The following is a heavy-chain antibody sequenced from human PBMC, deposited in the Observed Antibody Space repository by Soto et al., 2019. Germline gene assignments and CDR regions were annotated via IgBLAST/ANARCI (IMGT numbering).Heavy chain of an antibody. V-gene: IGHV3-74*01. D-gene: IGHD3-10*01. CDR2: IDEYGSTI. CDR1: GFTFSSYW. J-gene: IGHJ4*02. CDR3: TRDIGGKGAY. Sequence: GGSLRLSCAASGFTFSSYWTHWVRQVPGKGLLWVSRIDEYGSTINYADSVKGRFTISRDNARNTLYLEMNSLRAEDTALYYCTRDIGGKGAYWGPGTLVTVSS.